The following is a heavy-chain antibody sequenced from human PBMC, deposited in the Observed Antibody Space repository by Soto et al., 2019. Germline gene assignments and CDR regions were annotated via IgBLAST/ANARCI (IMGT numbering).Heavy chain of an antibody. Sequence: PGGSLRLSCSASGFTFSSYAMHWVRQAPGKGLEYVSAISSNGGSTYYADSVKGRFTISRDNSKNTLYLQMSSLRAEDTAVYYCVKSYCSSTSCYSKVTDYFDYWGQGTLVTVSS. V-gene: IGHV3-64D*06. J-gene: IGHJ4*02. CDR3: VKSYCSSTSCYSKVTDYFDY. CDR1: GFTFSSYA. D-gene: IGHD2-2*01. CDR2: ISSNGGST.